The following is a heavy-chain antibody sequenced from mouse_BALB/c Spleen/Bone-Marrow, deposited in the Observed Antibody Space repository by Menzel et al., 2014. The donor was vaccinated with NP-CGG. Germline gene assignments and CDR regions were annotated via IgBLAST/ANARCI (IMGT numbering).Heavy chain of an antibody. CDR2: IWAGGST. V-gene: IGHV2-9*02. CDR3: ARDHYGNYGGSFFAY. J-gene: IGHJ3*01. CDR1: GFSLTSYG. D-gene: IGHD2-1*01. Sequence: VKLVESGPGLVAPSQSLSITCTVSGFSLTSYGVHWVRQPPGKGLERLGVIWAGGSTNYNSALMSRLSISKDSSKSQVFLKMNSLQTDDTAMYYCARDHYGNYGGSFFAYWGQGTLVTVSA.